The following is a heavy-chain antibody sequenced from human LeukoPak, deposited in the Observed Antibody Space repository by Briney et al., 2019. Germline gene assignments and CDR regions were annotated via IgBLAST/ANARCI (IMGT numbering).Heavy chain of an antibody. CDR2: MSGDGSKT. CDR1: EFSFSSYS. D-gene: IGHD2-2*02. V-gene: IGHV3-30*04. Sequence: GRSLRLSCEAYEFSFSSYSMHWVRQTPDKGLDWLAVMSGDGSKTFYADSVKGRFTISRDNSKNTLYPQMNSLKTEDTAVYYCTTGLQLLYDGLQLDYWGQGTLVTVSS. CDR3: TTGLQLLYDGLQLDY. J-gene: IGHJ4*02.